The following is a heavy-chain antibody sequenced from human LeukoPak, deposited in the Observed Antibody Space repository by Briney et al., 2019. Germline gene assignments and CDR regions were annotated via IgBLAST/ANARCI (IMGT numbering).Heavy chain of an antibody. CDR3: ARVPAPWYFDY. V-gene: IGHV3-53*01. J-gene: IGHJ4*02. D-gene: IGHD6-25*01. CDR1: GFTVSSNH. CDR2: IYSGGST. Sequence: QTGGSLRLSCAASGFTVSSNHMSWVRQAPGKGLEWVSVIYSGGSTYYADSVKGRFTISRDNSKNTLYLQMNSLRAEDTAVYYCARVPAPWYFDYWGQGTLVTVSS.